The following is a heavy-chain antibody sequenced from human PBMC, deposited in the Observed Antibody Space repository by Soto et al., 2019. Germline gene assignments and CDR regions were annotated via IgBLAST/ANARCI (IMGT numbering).Heavy chain of an antibody. J-gene: IGHJ6*02. CDR1: GGTFSSYA. V-gene: IGHV1-69*12. CDR3: ARDEGGIVLVPADYYYGMDV. D-gene: IGHD2-2*01. CDR2: IIPIFGTA. Sequence: QVQLVQSGAEVKKPGSSVKVSCKASGGTFSSYAISWVRQAPGQGLEWMGWIIPIFGTANYAQKFQGRVTITAAESTSKAYMELSSLRSEDTAVYYCARDEGGIVLVPADYYYGMDVWGQGTTVTVSS.